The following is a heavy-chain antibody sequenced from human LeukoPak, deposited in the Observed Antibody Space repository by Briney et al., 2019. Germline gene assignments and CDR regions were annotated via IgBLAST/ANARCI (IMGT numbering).Heavy chain of an antibody. CDR2: ISTSSSDI. D-gene: IGHD6-13*01. CDR1: GFTFSTYT. Sequence: GGSLRLSCAASGFTFSTYTMIWVRQAPGKGLEWVSSISTSSSDIYYGDSVKGRFTISRDNAKNSVFLQMSSLRAADTAVYYCARAGYSSSLFDYYFYMDVWGKGTTVTVSS. V-gene: IGHV3-21*01. J-gene: IGHJ6*03. CDR3: ARAGYSSSLFDYYFYMDV.